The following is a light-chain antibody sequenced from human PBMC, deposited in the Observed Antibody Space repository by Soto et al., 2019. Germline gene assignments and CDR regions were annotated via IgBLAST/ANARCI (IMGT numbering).Light chain of an antibody. Sequence: EIVLTQSPGTLSLSPGERATLSCRASQSVSSSYLAWYQQKPGQAPRLLIYGASGRATGIPDRFSGSGCGTDFTLTISRLEPEDVAVYYCQKYGSSIFTFGPGTKVDIK. CDR2: GAS. V-gene: IGKV3-20*01. J-gene: IGKJ3*01. CDR1: QSVSSSY. CDR3: QKYGSSIFT.